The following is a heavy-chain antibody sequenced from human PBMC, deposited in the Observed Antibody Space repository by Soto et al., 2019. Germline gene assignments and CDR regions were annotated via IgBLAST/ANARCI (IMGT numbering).Heavy chain of an antibody. J-gene: IGHJ4*02. CDR2: ISGSDST. V-gene: IGHV3-23*01. CDR3: AKSRYFDWLFGFDD. D-gene: IGHD3-9*01. CDR1: GFNFSSYA. Sequence: GGSLRLSCAASGFNFSSYAMSWVRQAQRRGLEWVSDISGSDSTYYVDSVKGRFTISRDESKNTLYLQMNSLRAEDTAICFCAKSRYFDWLFGFDDWGQGTLVTVSS.